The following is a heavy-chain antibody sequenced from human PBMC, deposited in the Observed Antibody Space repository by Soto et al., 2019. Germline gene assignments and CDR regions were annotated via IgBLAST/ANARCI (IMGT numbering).Heavy chain of an antibody. Sequence: QVQLQESGPGLVKPSQTLSLTCTVSGDSITNDDYYWSWIRQPPGKGLEWIGHIDYSRNTDYNPXXXXXXXXXXXXXXXXXXXXXXXXXXXXXXXXXXXXXXXXXXXXXXXYFDSWGQGTLVTVSS. CDR1: GDSITNDDYY. J-gene: IGHJ4*02. V-gene: IGHV4-30-4*01. CDR3: XXXXXXXXXXXXXYFDS. CDR2: IDYSRNT.